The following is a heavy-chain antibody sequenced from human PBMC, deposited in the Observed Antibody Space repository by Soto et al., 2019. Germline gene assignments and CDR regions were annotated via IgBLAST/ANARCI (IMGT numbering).Heavy chain of an antibody. J-gene: IGHJ5*02. D-gene: IGHD3-22*01. V-gene: IGHV4-59*01. CDR1: GGSISSYY. Sequence: PSETLSLTCTVSGGSISSYYWSWIRQPPGKGLEWIGYIYYSGRTNYNPSLKSRLTITKDTSKNQVVLTMTNMDPVDTATYYCAHRRSTYYYDSTFDPWGQGTLVTVSS. CDR3: AHRRSTYYYDSTFDP. CDR2: IYYSGRT.